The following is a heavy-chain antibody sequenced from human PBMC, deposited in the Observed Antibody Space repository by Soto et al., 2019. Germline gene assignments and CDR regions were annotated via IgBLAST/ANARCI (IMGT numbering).Heavy chain of an antibody. CDR1: GGSFSGYY. CDR3: ASPFPIAAAAGTFGY. Sequence: LSLTCAVYGGSFSGYYWSWVRQPPGKGLEWIGEINHSGSTNYNPSLKSRVTISVDTSKNQFSLKLSSVTAADTAVYYCASPFPIAAAAGTFGYWGQGTLVTVSS. J-gene: IGHJ4*02. CDR2: INHSGST. V-gene: IGHV4-34*01. D-gene: IGHD6-13*01.